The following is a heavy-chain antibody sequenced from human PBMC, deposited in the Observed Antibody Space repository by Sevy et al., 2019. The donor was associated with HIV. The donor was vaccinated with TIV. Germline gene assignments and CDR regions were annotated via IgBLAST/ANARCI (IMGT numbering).Heavy chain of an antibody. V-gene: IGHV1-2*02. CDR3: ARGLDDYDFWTGYYYFDF. CDR2: INPNSGDT. CDR1: GYTFTDYY. D-gene: IGHD3-3*01. J-gene: IGHJ4*02. Sequence: ASVKVSCKASGYTFTDYYIHWVRQAPGQGLEWMGWINPNSGDTDYSQNFQHRVTMTTDTSITTAYMDLTSLKTDDTAVFYCARGLDDYDFWTGYYYFDFWGQGTLLTISS.